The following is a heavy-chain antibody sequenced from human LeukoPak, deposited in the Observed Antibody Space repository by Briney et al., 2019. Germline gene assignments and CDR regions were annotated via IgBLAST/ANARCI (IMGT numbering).Heavy chain of an antibody. CDR3: ARDPHWGSFDY. CDR2: IYHSGDT. D-gene: IGHD7-27*01. V-gene: IGHV4-34*01. CDR1: GGSFSSYY. Sequence: SETLSLTCAVYGGSFSSYYWSWIRQPPGKGLEWIGEIYHSGDTNYNPSLKSRVTISVDTSKNQFSLKLSSVTAADTAVYYCARDPHWGSFDYWGQGTLVTVSS. J-gene: IGHJ4*02.